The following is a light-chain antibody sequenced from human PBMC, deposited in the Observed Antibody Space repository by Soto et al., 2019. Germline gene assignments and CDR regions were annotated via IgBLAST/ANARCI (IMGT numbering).Light chain of an antibody. J-gene: IGKJ1*01. Sequence: EIVMTQSPATLSVSPGERATLSCRASQSVGSNLAWYQQKHGQAPRLLIYGASTRATAVPARISGSGSGTEFTLTISSLQSEDFAVYCCHQYNNWPPGGAFGQGTKVEI. V-gene: IGKV3-15*01. CDR2: GAS. CDR3: HQYNNWPPGGA. CDR1: QSVGSN.